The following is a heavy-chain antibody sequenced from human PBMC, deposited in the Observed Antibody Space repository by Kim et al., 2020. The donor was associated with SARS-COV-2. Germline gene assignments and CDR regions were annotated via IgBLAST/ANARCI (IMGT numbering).Heavy chain of an antibody. D-gene: IGHD6-19*01. CDR1: GFTFSTYN. V-gene: IGHV3-21*01. J-gene: IGHJ6*02. CDR3: ARAQAVGAGTGYGMDV. Sequence: GGSLRLSCAASGFTFSTYNMNWVRQAPGKGLEWVSSISSSSNYIYYADSVKGRFTISRDNAKNSLCLQMNSLRAEDTAVYYCARAQAVGAGTGYGMDVWGQGTTVTVSS. CDR2: ISSSSNYI.